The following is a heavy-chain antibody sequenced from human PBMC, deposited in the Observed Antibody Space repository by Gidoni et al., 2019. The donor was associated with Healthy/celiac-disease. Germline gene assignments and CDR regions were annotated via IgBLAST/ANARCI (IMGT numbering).Heavy chain of an antibody. V-gene: IGHV5-10-1*03. J-gene: IGHJ4*02. CDR1: GYSVTSYW. CDR2: IGPSASYT. Sequence: EVQLVQSGAEVKKPGESLRISCKGSGYSVTSYWISWVRQMPGKGLVWMGRIGPSASYTNYSPSFQGHFTSSADKSISTAYLQWSSLKASDTAMYYCATGDYSAAFDYWGQGTLVTVSS. CDR3: ATGDYSAAFDY. D-gene: IGHD4-4*01.